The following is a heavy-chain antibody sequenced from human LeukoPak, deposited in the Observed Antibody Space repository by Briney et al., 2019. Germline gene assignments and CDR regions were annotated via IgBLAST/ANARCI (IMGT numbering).Heavy chain of an antibody. CDR3: AKPHASGIYLPYDN. CDR2: ITPNGGFA. J-gene: IGHJ4*02. V-gene: IGHV3-23*01. CDR1: GFLFSDCT. Sequence: GGSLRLSCAASGFLFSDCTMSWLRQAPGGGLQWVSAITPNGGFATYAESVKGRFIISRDNSRNTLYLQMNSLRAEDTAVYCCAKPHASGIYLPYDNWGQGTPVTVSS. D-gene: IGHD3-10*01.